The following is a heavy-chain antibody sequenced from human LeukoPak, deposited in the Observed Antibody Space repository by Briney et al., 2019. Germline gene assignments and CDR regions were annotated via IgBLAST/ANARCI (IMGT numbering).Heavy chain of an antibody. CDR2: ISAYNGNT. Sequence: GASVKVSCKASGYTFTSYGISWVRQAPGQGLEWMGWISAYNGNTNYAQKLQGRVTMTTDTSTSTAYMELRSLRSDDTAVYYCARGGTYSSGWYVYYYYYMDVWGKGTTVTVSS. J-gene: IGHJ6*03. D-gene: IGHD6-19*01. CDR1: GYTFTSYG. CDR3: ARGGTYSSGWYVYYYYYMDV. V-gene: IGHV1-18*01.